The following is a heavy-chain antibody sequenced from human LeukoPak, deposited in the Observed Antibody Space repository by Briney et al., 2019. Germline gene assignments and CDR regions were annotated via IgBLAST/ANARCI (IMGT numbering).Heavy chain of an antibody. J-gene: IGHJ4*02. CDR3: VRKSATRRTSEFDY. V-gene: IGHV1-2*02. D-gene: IGHD2-15*01. Sequence: ASVKVSCKASGYTFTGHYMHWVRQAPGQGLEWMGWINPNSGGTKYAQKFQGRVTMTRDTSISTAYMDLSSLGSDDTAVFYCVRKSATRRTSEFDYWGQGTPVTVSS. CDR1: GYTFTGHY. CDR2: INPNSGGT.